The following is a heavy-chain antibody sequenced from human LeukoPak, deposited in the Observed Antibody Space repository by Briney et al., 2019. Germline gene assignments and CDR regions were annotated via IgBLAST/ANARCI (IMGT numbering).Heavy chain of an antibody. Sequence: ASVKVSCKASGYTFTGYYMHWVRQAPGQGLEWMGWINPNSGGTNYAQKFQGWVTMTRDTSISTAYMELSRLRSDDTAVYYCARGKGSIAVAGRAFDIWGQGTMVTVSS. CDR1: GYTFTGYY. D-gene: IGHD6-19*01. CDR2: INPNSGGT. J-gene: IGHJ3*02. CDR3: ARGKGSIAVAGRAFDI. V-gene: IGHV1-2*04.